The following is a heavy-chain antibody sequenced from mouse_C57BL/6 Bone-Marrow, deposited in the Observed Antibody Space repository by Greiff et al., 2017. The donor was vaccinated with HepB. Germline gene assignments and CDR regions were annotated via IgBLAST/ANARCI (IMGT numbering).Heavy chain of an antibody. CDR3: ARSTTVVARYFDV. CDR2: ILSSIGRT. V-gene: IGHV15-2*01. Sequence: QVQLQQSGSELRSPGSSVKLSCKDFDSEVFPIAYMSWVRQKPGHGFEWIGGILSSIGRTIYGKKFEDKATLDADTMSNTAYWELNSLTSEDAAIYYCARSTTVVARYFDVWGTGTTVTVSS. J-gene: IGHJ1*03. D-gene: IGHD1-1*01. CDR1: DSEVFPIAY.